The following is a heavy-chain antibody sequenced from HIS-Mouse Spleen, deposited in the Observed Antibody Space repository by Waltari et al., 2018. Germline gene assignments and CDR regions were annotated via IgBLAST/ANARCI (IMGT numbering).Heavy chain of an antibody. CDR1: GGSISSSSYY. V-gene: IGHV4-39*07. CDR2: IYYSGRT. CDR3: AREIPYSSSWYDWYFDL. D-gene: IGHD6-13*01. Sequence: QLQLQESGPGLVKPSETLSLTCTVSGGSISSSSYYWGWIRQPPGKGLEWIGSIYYSGRTSYNPSLKSRVTISVDTSKNQFSLKLSSVTAADPAVYYCAREIPYSSSWYDWYFDLWGRGTLVTVSS. J-gene: IGHJ2*01.